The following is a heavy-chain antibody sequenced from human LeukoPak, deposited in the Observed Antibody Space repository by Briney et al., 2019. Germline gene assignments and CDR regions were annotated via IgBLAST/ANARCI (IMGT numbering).Heavy chain of an antibody. Sequence: SETLSLTCTVSGGSIGIYYWNWIRQPAGKGLEWIGRIFTSGIANYNPSLKSRVTMSVDTSKNQFSLKLSSVTAADTAVYYCARGAVVTHFDYWGQGTLVTVSS. CDR1: GGSIGIYY. J-gene: IGHJ4*02. V-gene: IGHV4-4*07. CDR2: IFTSGIA. D-gene: IGHD4-23*01. CDR3: ARGAVVTHFDY.